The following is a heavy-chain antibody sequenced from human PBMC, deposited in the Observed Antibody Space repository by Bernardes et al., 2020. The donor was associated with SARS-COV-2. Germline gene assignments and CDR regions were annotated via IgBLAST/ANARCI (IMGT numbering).Heavy chain of an antibody. CDR1: GFTFSSYS. CDR3: ARDLYRFWEWYCAHGMDV. J-gene: IGHJ6*02. CDR2: ISSSSSYI. V-gene: IGHV3-21*01. Sequence: GGSLRLSCEASGFTFSSYSMNWVRQAPGKGLEWVSSISSSSSYIYYADSVKGRFTISRDNAKNSLYLQMNSLRAEDTAVYYCARDLYRFWEWYCAHGMDVWGQGTTVTVSS. D-gene: IGHD3-3*01.